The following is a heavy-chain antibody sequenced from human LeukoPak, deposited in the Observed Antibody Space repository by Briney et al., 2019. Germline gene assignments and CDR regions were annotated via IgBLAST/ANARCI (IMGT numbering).Heavy chain of an antibody. Sequence: PGGSLRLSCAASGFTVSSNYMSWIRQAPGKGLEWVSYISSSGSTIYYADSVKGRFTISRDNAKNSLYLQMNSLRAEDTAVYYCARGGAAAPGAFDIWGQGTMVTVSS. D-gene: IGHD6-13*01. J-gene: IGHJ3*02. CDR2: ISSSGSTI. CDR3: ARGGAAAPGAFDI. V-gene: IGHV3-11*01. CDR1: GFTVSSNY.